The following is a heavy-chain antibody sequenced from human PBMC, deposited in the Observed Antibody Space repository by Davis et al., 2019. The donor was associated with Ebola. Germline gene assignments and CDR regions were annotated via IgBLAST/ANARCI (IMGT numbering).Heavy chain of an antibody. V-gene: IGHV3-74*01. D-gene: IGHD1-26*01. Sequence: PGGSLRLSCAASGFTFSSYGMHWVRQAPGKGLVWVSRINSDGSSTSYADSVKGRFTISRDNAKNTLYLQMNSLRAEDTAVYYCAGSVGATPGEYYYYYMDVWGKGTTVTVSS. J-gene: IGHJ6*03. CDR1: GFTFSSYG. CDR2: INSDGSST. CDR3: AGSVGATPGEYYYYYMDV.